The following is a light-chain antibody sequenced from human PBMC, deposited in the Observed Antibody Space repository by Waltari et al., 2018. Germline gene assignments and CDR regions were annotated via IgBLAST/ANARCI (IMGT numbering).Light chain of an antibody. CDR2: DVT. V-gene: IGLV2-11*01. CDR1: SSDVGDYDL. J-gene: IGLJ1*01. CDR3: CSYAGSHALGV. Sequence: QSALTQPRSVSGSPGQAVTISCTGTSSDVGDYDLVPWYQQHPGKAPKLMFYDVTKRPSGVPDRFSGSKSGNTASLTISGLQAEDEADYYCCSYAGSHALGVFGTGTKVTVL.